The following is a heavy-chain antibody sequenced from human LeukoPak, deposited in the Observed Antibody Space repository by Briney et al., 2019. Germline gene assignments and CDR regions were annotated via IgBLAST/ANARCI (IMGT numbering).Heavy chain of an antibody. V-gene: IGHV4-59*01. Sequence: SETLSLTCTVSGGSISSYYWSWIRQPPGKGLEWIGYIYYSGSTNYNPSLKSRVTISVDTSKNQFSLKLSSVTAADTAVYYCARHNGYFYFDYWGQGTLVTVSS. D-gene: IGHD5-24*01. J-gene: IGHJ4*02. CDR1: GGSISSYY. CDR3: ARHNGYFYFDY. CDR2: IYYSGST.